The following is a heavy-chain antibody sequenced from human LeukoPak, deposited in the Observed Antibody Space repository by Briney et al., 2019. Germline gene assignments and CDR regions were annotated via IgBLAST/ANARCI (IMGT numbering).Heavy chain of an antibody. V-gene: IGHV3-7*01. CDR1: GFTFSSYW. J-gene: IGHJ4*02. D-gene: IGHD6-13*01. Sequence: PGGSLRLSCAASGFTFSSYWMSWVRQAPWEGLEWVANIRQDGSEKYYVDSVMGRFTISRDNAKNSLYLQMNSLRAEDTAVYYCARAGWIAAAGTDYWGQGTLVTVSS. CDR2: IRQDGSEK. CDR3: ARAGWIAAAGTDY.